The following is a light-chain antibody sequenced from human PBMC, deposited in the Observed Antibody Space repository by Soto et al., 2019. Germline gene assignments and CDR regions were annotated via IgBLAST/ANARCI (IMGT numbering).Light chain of an antibody. V-gene: IGKV3-20*01. CDR3: QQYSRLQRT. Sequence: EIVLTQSPGTLSVSPGESATLACRARQSVSSNYLAWYQQKPGQPPRLLIYGASSRATGIPDRFSGSGSGEDFTLTILRLEPEDFAVYYCQQYSRLQRTFGQGTRGDIK. CDR2: GAS. J-gene: IGKJ1*01. CDR1: QSVSSNY.